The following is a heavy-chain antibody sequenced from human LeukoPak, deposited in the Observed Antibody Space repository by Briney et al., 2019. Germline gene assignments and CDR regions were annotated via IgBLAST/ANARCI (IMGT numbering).Heavy chain of an antibody. V-gene: IGHV2-5*01. CDR3: AQKDADTTMVPHY. J-gene: IGHJ4*02. CDR1: GFSPSSPGVG. Sequence: SGPTLVNPTQTLTLTCTCSGFSPSSPGVGVGWIRQPPGKALEWLALVYWNDAKRYSPSLRSRLTITKDSTQKQVVLTMTKMDPVDTATYYCAQKDADTTMVPHYWGQGILVTVSS. CDR2: VYWNDAK. D-gene: IGHD5-18*01.